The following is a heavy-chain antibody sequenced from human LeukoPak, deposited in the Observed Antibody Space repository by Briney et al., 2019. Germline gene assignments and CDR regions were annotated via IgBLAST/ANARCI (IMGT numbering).Heavy chain of an antibody. D-gene: IGHD1-26*01. CDR2: INPYSGDT. J-gene: IGHJ4*02. CDR1: GYTFTGYH. V-gene: IGHV1-2*06. Sequence: GASVKVSCKASGYTFTGYHIHWVRQAPGQGLEWMGRINPYSGDTNFAQNFQGRVTMTRDTSITTAYMDLSSLTPDDTAVYFCARDQGSLTRSWDTGYWGQGTQVTFSS. CDR3: ARDQGSLTRSWDTGY.